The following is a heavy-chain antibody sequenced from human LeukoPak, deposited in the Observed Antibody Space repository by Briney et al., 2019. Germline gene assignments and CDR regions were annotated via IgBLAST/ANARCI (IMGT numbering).Heavy chain of an antibody. Sequence: GASVKGSCKASGYTFTGYYMHWVRQAPGQGLEWMGWINPSSGGTNYAQKFQGRVTMTRDTSISTAYMELSRLRSDDTAVYYCARAPVAARAGSSYYYYMDVWGKGTTVTVSS. CDR2: INPSSGGT. CDR1: GYTFTGYY. V-gene: IGHV1-2*02. CDR3: ARAPVAARAGSSYYYYMDV. D-gene: IGHD1-26*01. J-gene: IGHJ6*03.